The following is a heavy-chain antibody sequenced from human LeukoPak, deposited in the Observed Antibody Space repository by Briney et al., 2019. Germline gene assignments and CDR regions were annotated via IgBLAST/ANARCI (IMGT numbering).Heavy chain of an antibody. J-gene: IGHJ3*02. CDR1: GFTFSSYW. Sequence: GGSLRLSCVVSGFTFSSYWMSWVRQAPGKGLEWVANIKQDGSEKYYVDSVKGRFTISRDNAKNSLYLQMNSLRAEDTALYYCAGQTTVTTWAFDIWGQGTMVTVSS. CDR3: AGQTTVTTWAFDI. CDR2: IKQDGSEK. D-gene: IGHD4-17*01. V-gene: IGHV3-7*03.